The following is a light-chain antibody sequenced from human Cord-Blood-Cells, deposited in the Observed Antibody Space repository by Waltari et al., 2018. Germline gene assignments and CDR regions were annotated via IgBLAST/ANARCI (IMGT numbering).Light chain of an antibody. CDR2: AAS. Sequence: DIQMTQSPSSLSASVGDRVTINCLAKQSMSSYLNWYQQKREKAPKLLSYAASSLQSGVQSRFSGSGSGTEFTLTIRRLQPEDFATDYCQPTYSTPYSFGQGTKLEI. CDR3: QPTYSTPYS. J-gene: IGKJ2*03. CDR1: QSMSSY. V-gene: IGKV1-39*01.